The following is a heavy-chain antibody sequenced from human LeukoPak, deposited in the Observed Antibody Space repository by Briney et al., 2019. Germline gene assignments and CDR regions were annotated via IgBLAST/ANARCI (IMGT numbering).Heavy chain of an antibody. V-gene: IGHV3-7*01. CDR1: GFAFSSYA. D-gene: IGHD6-25*01. J-gene: IGHJ4*02. CDR2: IRLDVSDT. Sequence: GGSLRLSCAASGFAFSSYAMSWVRQAPGKGLEWVAHIRLDVSDTYYVDSVKGRFTISRDNADNSLYLQMNSLTVDDTAVYYCTAGGRLRHWGQGVLVTVSS. CDR3: TAGGRLRH.